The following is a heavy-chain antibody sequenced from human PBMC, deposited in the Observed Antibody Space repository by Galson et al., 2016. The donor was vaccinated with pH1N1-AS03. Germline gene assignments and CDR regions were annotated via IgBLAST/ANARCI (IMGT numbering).Heavy chain of an antibody. Sequence: SETLSLTCSVSGDSMDSSSYHWGWIRQPPGKGLEWIGTVYYSGRTYYNPSLNRRVTISVDVSRRHFSLKLKSVSATDTGVYYCARLATPEGWLHYTWFDPWGQGTLVTVSS. CDR3: ARLATPEGWLHYTWFDP. CDR2: VYYSGRT. D-gene: IGHD5-24*01. CDR1: GDSMDSSSYH. J-gene: IGHJ5*02. V-gene: IGHV4-39*01.